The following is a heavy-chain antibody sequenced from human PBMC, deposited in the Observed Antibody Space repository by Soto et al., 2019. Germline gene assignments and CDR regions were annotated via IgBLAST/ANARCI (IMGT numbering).Heavy chain of an antibody. CDR2: INHSGST. CDR1: GGSFSGYY. J-gene: IGHJ6*03. Sequence: SETLSLTCAVYGGSFSGYYWSWIRQPPGKGLEWIGEINHSGSTNYNPSLKSRVTISVDTSKNQFSLKLSSVTAADTAVYYCARVGSYGDYGVYYYYYYMDVWGKGTTVTVSS. CDR3: ARVGSYGDYGVYYYYYYMDV. D-gene: IGHD4-17*01. V-gene: IGHV4-34*01.